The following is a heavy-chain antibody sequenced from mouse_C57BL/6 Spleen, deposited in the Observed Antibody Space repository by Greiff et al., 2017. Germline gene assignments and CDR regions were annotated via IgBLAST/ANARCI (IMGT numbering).Heavy chain of an antibody. D-gene: IGHD3-3*01. CDR2: IDPSDSYT. V-gene: IGHV1-59*01. CDR1: GYTFTSYW. J-gene: IGHJ2*01. CDR3: ARLFWGDAFDY. Sequence: QVQLKQPGAELVRPGTSVKLSCKASGYTFTSYWMHWVKQRPGQGLEWIGVIDPSDSYTNYNQKFKGKATLTVDTSSSTAYMQLSSLPSEDSAVYCYARLFWGDAFDYWGQGTTLTVSS.